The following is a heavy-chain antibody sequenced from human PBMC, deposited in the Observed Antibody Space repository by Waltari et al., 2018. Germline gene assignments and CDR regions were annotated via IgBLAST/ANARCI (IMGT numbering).Heavy chain of an antibody. V-gene: IGHV4-34*01. CDR1: GGSFSGYY. CDR2: INHSGST. CDR3: ARLKRRAPMIVGQYYFDY. D-gene: IGHD3-22*01. Sequence: QVQLQQWGAGLLKPSETLSLTCAVYGGSFSGYYWSWIRQPPGKGLEWIGEINHSGSTNYNPSLKSRVTISVDTSKNQFSLKLSSVTAADTAVYYCARLKRRAPMIVGQYYFDYWGQGTLVTVSS. J-gene: IGHJ4*02.